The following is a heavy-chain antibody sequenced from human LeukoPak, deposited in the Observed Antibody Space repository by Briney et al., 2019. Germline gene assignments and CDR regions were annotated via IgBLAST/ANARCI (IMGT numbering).Heavy chain of an antibody. CDR3: ARAGIVGWFDP. D-gene: IGHD1-26*01. J-gene: IGHJ5*02. Sequence: GGSLRLSCAASGFTFSSYWMHWVRQAPGKGLVWVSRINSDGSSTSYADSVKGRFTISRDNAKNSLYLQMNSLRAEDTAVYYCARAGIVGWFDPWGQGTLVTVSS. CDR2: INSDGSST. CDR1: GFTFSSYW. V-gene: IGHV3-74*01.